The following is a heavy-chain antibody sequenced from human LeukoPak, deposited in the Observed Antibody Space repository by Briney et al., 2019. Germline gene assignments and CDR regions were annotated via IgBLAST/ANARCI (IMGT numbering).Heavy chain of an antibody. CDR1: GGSISSYY. CDR2: IYYSGNA. J-gene: IGHJ4*02. CDR3: ASGLRRTNFDY. Sequence: PSETLSLTCTVSGGSISSYYWSWIRQPPGKGLEWIGYIYYSGNANYNPSLKSRVTISVDTSKNQFSLKLSSVTAADTAVYYCASGLRRTNFDYWGQGTLVTVSS. V-gene: IGHV4-59*08.